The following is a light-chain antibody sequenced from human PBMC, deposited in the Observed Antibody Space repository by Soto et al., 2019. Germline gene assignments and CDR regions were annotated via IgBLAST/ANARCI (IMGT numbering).Light chain of an antibody. V-gene: IGLV2-23*01. J-gene: IGLJ3*02. CDR1: SSDVGAYNL. CDR3: CSYAGSRTFV. CDR2: EGS. Sequence: QSVLTQPASVSGSPEQSITISCTGTSSDVGAYNLVSWYQQHPGKAPRLIIYEGSKRPSGISHRFSVSKSDNTASLTISGLRAEDEAHYHCCSYAGSRTFVFGGGTKLTVL.